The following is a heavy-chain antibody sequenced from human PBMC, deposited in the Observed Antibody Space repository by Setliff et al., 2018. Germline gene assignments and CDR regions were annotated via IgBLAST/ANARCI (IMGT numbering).Heavy chain of an antibody. V-gene: IGHV3-33*06. CDR2: TWYDGTTK. Sequence: GGSLRLSCVASGFDFSRNGMHWVRQAPGKGLEWVAGTWYDGTTKYYADSVKGRFTISRDNSRNTLYLQMDSLRADDTAVYFCAKDVGLGSGWSYFDYWGQGALVTVSS. J-gene: IGHJ4*02. CDR1: GFDFSRNG. D-gene: IGHD6-19*01. CDR3: AKDVGLGSGWSYFDY.